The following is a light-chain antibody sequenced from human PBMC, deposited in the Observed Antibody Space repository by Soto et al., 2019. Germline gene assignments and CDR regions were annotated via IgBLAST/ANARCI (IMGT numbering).Light chain of an antibody. Sequence: EIVLTQSPATLSLSPGERATLSCRASQSVSSSYLAWYQQKPGQAPRLLIYGASTRATGIPDRFSGSGSGTKFTLTISSLQPDDFATYYCQQYKGYSGTFGQGTKVDI. V-gene: IGKV3-20*01. CDR3: QQYKGYSGT. CDR2: GAS. CDR1: QSVSSSY. J-gene: IGKJ2*01.